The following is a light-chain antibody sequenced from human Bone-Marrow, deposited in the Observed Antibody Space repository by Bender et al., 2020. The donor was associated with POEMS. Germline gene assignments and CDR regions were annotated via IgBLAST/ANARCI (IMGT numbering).Light chain of an antibody. J-gene: IGLJ2*01. Sequence: QSVLTQPPSEAGTPGQTVTLSCSGGSSNIGAHAVNWYQHLPGTAPKLLIYNNYQRPSGVPDRFSASKSGTSASLAISGLQSTDAANYYCATWDNSLNGRVVFGGGTKVTVL. CDR2: NNY. V-gene: IGLV1-44*01. CDR1: SSNIGAHA. CDR3: ATWDNSLNGRVV.